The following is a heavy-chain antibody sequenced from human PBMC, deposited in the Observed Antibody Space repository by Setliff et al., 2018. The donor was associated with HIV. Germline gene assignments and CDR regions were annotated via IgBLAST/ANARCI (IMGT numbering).Heavy chain of an antibody. Sequence: SETLSLTCAVYGGSFSGYYWSWIRQPPGKGPEWIGEINHSGSTSYNPSLKSRVTISVDTSKNQFSLKLNSVIAADTAVYYCARDLLGSSSLVDYWGQGTLVTVSS. V-gene: IGHV4-34*01. CDR2: INHSGST. D-gene: IGHD6-6*01. J-gene: IGHJ4*02. CDR3: ARDLLGSSSLVDY. CDR1: GGSFSGYY.